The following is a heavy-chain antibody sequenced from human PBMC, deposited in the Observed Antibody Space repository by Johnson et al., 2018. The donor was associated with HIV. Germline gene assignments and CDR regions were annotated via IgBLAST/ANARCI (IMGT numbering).Heavy chain of an antibody. V-gene: IGHV3-72*01. CDR3: ARGGLGGIGDPDAFDI. CDR2: TRNKANSYTT. D-gene: IGHD2-21*01. Sequence: EVQLVESGGGLVQPGGSLRLSCAASGFTFSDHYMDWVRQATGKGLEWVGRTRNKANSYTTEYAASVKGRFTISRDDSKNSLYLQMNSLKTEDTAVYYCARGGLGGIGDPDAFDIWGQGTMVTVSS. CDR1: GFTFSDHY. J-gene: IGHJ3*02.